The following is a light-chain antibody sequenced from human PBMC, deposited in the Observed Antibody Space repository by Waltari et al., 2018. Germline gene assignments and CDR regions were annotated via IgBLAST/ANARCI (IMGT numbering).Light chain of an antibody. CDR3: QHYVRLPAT. CDR1: QSIVKY. Sequence: SCKASQSIVKYSAWYQQKPGQAPRLLIYHTSSRATGIPDRFSGSGSETDFSLTISRLEPEDFAVYYCQHYVRLPATFGQGTNVEIK. V-gene: IGKV3-20*01. CDR2: HTS. J-gene: IGKJ1*01.